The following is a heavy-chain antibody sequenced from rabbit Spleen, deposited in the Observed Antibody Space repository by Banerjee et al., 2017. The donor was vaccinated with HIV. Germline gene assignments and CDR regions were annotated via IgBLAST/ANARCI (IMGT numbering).Heavy chain of an antibody. V-gene: IGHV1S40*01. CDR2: IAGSSSGFT. Sequence: QSLEESGGGLVQPEGSLTLTCKASGFSFSSSDYICWVRQAPGKGLEWISCIAGSSSGFTYSATWATGRFTISKTSSTTVTLQMTSLTVADTATYFCARDRYNDNDWNLDLWGPGTLVTVS. D-gene: IGHD7-1*01. CDR3: ARDRYNDNDWNLDL. J-gene: IGHJ4*01. CDR1: GFSFSSSDY.